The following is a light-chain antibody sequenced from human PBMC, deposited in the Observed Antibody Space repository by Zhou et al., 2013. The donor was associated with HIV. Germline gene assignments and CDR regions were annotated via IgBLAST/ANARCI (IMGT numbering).Light chain of an antibody. J-gene: IGKJ2*01. V-gene: IGKV1-8*01. Sequence: AIRITQSPSSLSASTGDRVTITCRASQGISSYLAWYQQKPGKAPKLLIYAASTLQSGVPSRFSGSGSGADFTLTINSLQPEDFATYFCQQSYSVPPTFGQGTKLEI. CDR3: QQSYSVPPT. CDR2: AAS. CDR1: QGISSY.